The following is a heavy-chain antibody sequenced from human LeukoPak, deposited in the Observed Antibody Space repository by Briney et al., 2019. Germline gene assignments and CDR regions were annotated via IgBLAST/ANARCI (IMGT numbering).Heavy chain of an antibody. CDR1: GFTFSSYA. V-gene: IGHV3-30-3*01. CDR2: ISYDGSNK. D-gene: IGHD1-26*01. Sequence: GGSLRLSCAASGFTFSSYAMHWVRQAPGKGLEWVAVISYDGSNKYYADSVKGRFTISRDNSKNTLYLQMNSLRAEDTAVYYCARDWELLGFDYWGQGTLVTVSS. J-gene: IGHJ4*02. CDR3: ARDWELLGFDY.